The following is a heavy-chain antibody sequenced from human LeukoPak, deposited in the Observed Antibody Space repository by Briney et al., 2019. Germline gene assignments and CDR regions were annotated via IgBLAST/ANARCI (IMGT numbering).Heavy chain of an antibody. CDR2: ILHTGST. V-gene: IGHV4-34*12. D-gene: IGHD6-13*01. J-gene: IGHJ5*02. Sequence: SETLSLACAVYGYSLTNHYWIWIRQPPGKGLEWIGEILHTGSTNYNPSFKSRVTISIDTSKNQFFLNLTSVTAADTADYYCARGPAAVHPWGQGTLVTVSS. CDR1: GYSLTNHY. CDR3: ARGPAAVHP.